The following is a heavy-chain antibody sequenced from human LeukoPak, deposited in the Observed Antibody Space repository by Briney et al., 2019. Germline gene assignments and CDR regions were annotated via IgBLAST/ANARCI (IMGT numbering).Heavy chain of an antibody. CDR2: SYGSA. V-gene: IGHV4-31*03. CDR1: GGSISGYY. Sequence: SETLSLTCTVSGGSISGYYWSWIRQHPGKGLEWIGYSYGSANYNPSLKNRVTISITSNNQFSLRLTSVTVAGTAVYYCARERGRLVDYWGRGILVTVSS. D-gene: IGHD6-19*01. J-gene: IGHJ4*02. CDR3: ARERGRLVDY.